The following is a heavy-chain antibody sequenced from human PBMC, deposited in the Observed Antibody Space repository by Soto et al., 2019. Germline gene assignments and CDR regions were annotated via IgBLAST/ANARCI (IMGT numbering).Heavy chain of an antibody. D-gene: IGHD2-15*01. V-gene: IGHV4-39*01. CDR3: ARHRTIVVVAAPLGWFDP. CDR1: GGSISSSSYY. J-gene: IGHJ5*02. Sequence: LSLTCTVSGGSISSSSYYWGWIRQPPGKGLEWIGSIYYSGSTYYNPSLKSRVTISVDTSKNQFSLKLSSVTAADTAVYYCARHRTIVVVAAPLGWFDPWGQGTLVTVYS. CDR2: IYYSGST.